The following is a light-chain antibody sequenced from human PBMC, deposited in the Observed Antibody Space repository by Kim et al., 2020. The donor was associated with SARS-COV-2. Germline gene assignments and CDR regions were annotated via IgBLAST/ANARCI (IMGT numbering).Light chain of an antibody. CDR2: DVS. CDR3: SSYTSSSTWV. Sequence: GQSVTISCTGTSSDIGDYNYVSWYQQHPGKVPKLMIYDVSNRPSGVSNRFSGSKSGNTASLTISGLQAEDEAEYYCSSYTSSSTWVFGGGTQLTVL. V-gene: IGLV2-14*03. CDR1: SSDIGDYNY. J-gene: IGLJ3*02.